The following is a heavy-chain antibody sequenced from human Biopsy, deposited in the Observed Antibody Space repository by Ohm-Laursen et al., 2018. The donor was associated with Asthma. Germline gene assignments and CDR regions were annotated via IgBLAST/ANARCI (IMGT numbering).Heavy chain of an antibody. CDR2: ISVYNGNT. CDR3: ARAVDYSHYYGIDV. CDR1: GYTFNSVG. D-gene: IGHD3-10*01. J-gene: IGHJ6*02. Sequence: ASVKASCKTSGYTFNSVGITWGRQAPGQGLEWMGWISVYNGNTKVAQKLQDRVTMITDTSTSTAYMELRSLRSDDTAVYFCARAVDYSHYYGIDVWGQGTTVTVS. V-gene: IGHV1-18*01.